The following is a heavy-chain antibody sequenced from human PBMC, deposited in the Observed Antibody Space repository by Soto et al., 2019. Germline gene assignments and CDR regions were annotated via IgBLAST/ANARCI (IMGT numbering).Heavy chain of an antibody. D-gene: IGHD3-22*01. Sequence: SVKVSCKASGGTFSSYAISWVRQAPGQGLEWMGGIIPIFGTANYAQKFQGRVTITADESTSTAYMELGSLRSEDTAVYYCARDPFLDYYDSSGPYTYYFDYWGQGTLVTVSS. CDR3: ARDPFLDYYDSSGPYTYYFDY. CDR2: IIPIFGTA. CDR1: GGTFSSYA. J-gene: IGHJ4*02. V-gene: IGHV1-69*13.